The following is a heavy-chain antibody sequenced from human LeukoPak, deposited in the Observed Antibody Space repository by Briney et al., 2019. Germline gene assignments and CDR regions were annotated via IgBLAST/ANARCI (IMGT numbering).Heavy chain of an antibody. CDR2: ISAYNGNT. J-gene: IGHJ5*02. CDR1: GYTFTSYG. Sequence: SVKVSCKASGYTFTSYGISWVRQAPGQGLEWMGWISAYNGNTNYAQKLQGRVTMTTDTSTSTAYMELRSLRSDDTAVYYCARDTRIAVAGTNWFDPWGQGTLVTVSS. D-gene: IGHD6-19*01. V-gene: IGHV1-18*01. CDR3: ARDTRIAVAGTNWFDP.